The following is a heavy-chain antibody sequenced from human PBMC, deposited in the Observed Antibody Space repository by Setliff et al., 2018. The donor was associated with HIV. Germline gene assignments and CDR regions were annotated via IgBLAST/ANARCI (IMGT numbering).Heavy chain of an antibody. CDR1: GGSISSGGYS. CDR3: ARPLTPSFNFWGDAFAI. CDR2: IFHSGRI. Sequence: PSETLSLTCAVSGGSISSGGYSWTWIRQPPGKGLEWIAYIFHSGRIYYNPTLKSRVTMSVDRSKNHLSLNVTSVTAADTAVYYCARPLTPSFNFWGDAFAIWGPGRMVTVSS. J-gene: IGHJ3*02. D-gene: IGHD3-3*01. V-gene: IGHV4-30-2*01.